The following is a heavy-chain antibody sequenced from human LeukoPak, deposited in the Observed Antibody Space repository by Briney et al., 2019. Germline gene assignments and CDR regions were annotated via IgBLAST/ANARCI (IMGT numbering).Heavy chain of an antibody. V-gene: IGHV3-30*18. CDR1: GFTLSSYG. CDR2: ISYDGSNK. Sequence: GGSLRLSCAASGFTLSSYGMHWVRQAPGKGLEWVAVISYDGSNKYYADSVKGRFTISRDNSKNTLYLQMNSLRAEDTAVYYCAKRSDVGSGYGMDVWGQGTTVTVSS. D-gene: IGHD3-10*01. CDR3: AKRSDVGSGYGMDV. J-gene: IGHJ6*02.